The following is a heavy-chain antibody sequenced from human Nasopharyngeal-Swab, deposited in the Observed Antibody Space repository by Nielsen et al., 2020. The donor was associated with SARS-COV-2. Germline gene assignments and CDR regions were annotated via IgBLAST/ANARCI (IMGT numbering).Heavy chain of an antibody. V-gene: IGHV3-23*01. CDR1: GFTFSSYA. J-gene: IGHJ5*02. CDR3: AKAVAPSSS. Sequence: GGSLRLSCAASGFTFSSYAMRWVRQAPGKGLELVSATSGSGGSTYYADSVKGRFTISRDNSKNTLYLQMNSLRAEDTAVYYCAKAVAPSSSWGQGTLVTVSS. D-gene: IGHD6-6*01. CDR2: TSGSGGST.